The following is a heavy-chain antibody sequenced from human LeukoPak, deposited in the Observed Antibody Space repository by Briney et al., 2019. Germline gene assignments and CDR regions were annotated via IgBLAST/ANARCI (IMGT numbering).Heavy chain of an antibody. D-gene: IGHD3-22*01. J-gene: IGHJ4*02. Sequence: SETLSLTCAVYGGSFSGYYWSWIRQPPGKGLEWIGEINHSGSTNYNPSLKSRVTISVDTSKNQFSLKLSSVTAADTAVYYSATNNGYDSSGYYYVLPNLDYWGQGTLVTVSS. CDR1: GGSFSGYY. CDR3: ATNNGYDSSGYYYVLPNLDY. CDR2: INHSGST. V-gene: IGHV4-34*01.